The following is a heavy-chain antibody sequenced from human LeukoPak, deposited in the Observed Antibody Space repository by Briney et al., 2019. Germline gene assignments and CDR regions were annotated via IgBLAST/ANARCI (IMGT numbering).Heavy chain of an antibody. Sequence: GGSLRLSCAASGITFSNYWIHWVRQAPGKGLEWVGRIKIKTDGRTTDYAAPVKGRFTISRDDSKNTLYLQMNSLKTEDTAVYYCTTDLWDYSTGYFKWGQGTLVTVSS. V-gene: IGHV3-15*07. D-gene: IGHD3/OR15-3a*01. CDR3: TTDLWDYSTGYFK. J-gene: IGHJ4*02. CDR2: IKIKTDGRTT. CDR1: GITFSNYW.